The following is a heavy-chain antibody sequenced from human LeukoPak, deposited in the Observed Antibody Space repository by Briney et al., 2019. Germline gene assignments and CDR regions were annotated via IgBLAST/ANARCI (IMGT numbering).Heavy chain of an antibody. CDR1: GFTFSNYA. D-gene: IGHD6-13*01. Sequence: GGSLRLSCAASGFTFSNYAMTWVRQAPGKGLEWVSTISDSGSTFYAASVKGRFTISRDNSKNTLFLQMNGLRADDTAVYYCAKDWPSEWQQLPDYDAVDVWGQGTMVTVSS. CDR3: AKDWPSEWQQLPDYDAVDV. CDR2: ISDSGST. J-gene: IGHJ3*01. V-gene: IGHV3-23*01.